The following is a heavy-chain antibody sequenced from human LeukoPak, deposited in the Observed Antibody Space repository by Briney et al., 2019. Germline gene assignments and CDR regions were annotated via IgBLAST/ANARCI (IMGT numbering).Heavy chain of an antibody. CDR1: GYTFTSYY. J-gene: IGHJ4*02. Sequence: ASVKVSCKASGYTFTSYYMHWVRQAPGQGLEWMGIINPSGGSTSYAQKFQGRVTMTRDTSTSTVYMELSSLRSEDTAVYYCARDGVVWHYYDSSDGPGYFDYWGQGTLVTVSS. CDR3: ARDGVVWHYYDSSDGPGYFDY. V-gene: IGHV1-46*01. D-gene: IGHD3-22*01. CDR2: INPSGGST.